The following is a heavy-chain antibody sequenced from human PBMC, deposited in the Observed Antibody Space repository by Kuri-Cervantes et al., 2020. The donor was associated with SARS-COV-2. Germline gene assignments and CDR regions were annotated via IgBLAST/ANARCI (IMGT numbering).Heavy chain of an antibody. CDR1: GFTFSSYA. CDR2: ISYDGSNR. J-gene: IGHJ4*02. CDR3: AREGDLTGLFDY. Sequence: GGSLRLSCAASGFTFSSYAMHWVRQAPGKGLEWVAVISYDGSNRYHADSVKGRFTISRDNSKNTLYLQMNSLRAEDTAVYYCAREGDLTGLFDYWGQGTLVTVSS. D-gene: IGHD3-16*01. V-gene: IGHV3-30-3*01.